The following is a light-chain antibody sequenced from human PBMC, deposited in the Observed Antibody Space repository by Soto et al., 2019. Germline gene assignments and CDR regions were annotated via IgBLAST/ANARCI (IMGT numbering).Light chain of an antibody. Sequence: QSALTQPRSVSGSPAQSVTISCTGTSSDFGGFDHVSWYQHHPGKAPRLMIYDVTRRPSGVPDRFSGSKSGNTASLTISGLQAEDEADYYCCGSNAGSLTWVFGGGTQLTVL. CDR3: GSNAGSLTWV. CDR1: SSDFGGFDH. J-gene: IGLJ3*02. V-gene: IGLV2-11*01. CDR2: DVT.